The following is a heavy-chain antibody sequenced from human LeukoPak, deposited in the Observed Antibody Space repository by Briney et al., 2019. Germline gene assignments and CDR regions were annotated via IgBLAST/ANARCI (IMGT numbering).Heavy chain of an antibody. V-gene: IGHV1-69*10. Sequence: SVKVSCKASGGTFSSYAISWVRQAPGQGLEWMGGIIPILGIANYAQKFQGRVTITADKSTSTAYMELSSLRSEDTAVYYCAREKNGATKDYWGQGTLVTVSS. CDR2: IIPILGIA. J-gene: IGHJ4*02. D-gene: IGHD5-24*01. CDR1: GGTFSSYA. CDR3: AREKNGATKDY.